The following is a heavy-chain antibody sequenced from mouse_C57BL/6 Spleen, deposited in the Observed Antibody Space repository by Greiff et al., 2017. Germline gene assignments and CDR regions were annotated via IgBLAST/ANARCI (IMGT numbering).Heavy chain of an antibody. CDR2: IYPRSGNT. CDR1: GYTFTSYG. CDR3: AREGSITTVVADAMDY. V-gene: IGHV1-81*01. Sequence: VQLQQSGAELARPGASVKLSCKASGYTFTSYGIRWVQQRTGQGLEWIGEIYPRSGNTYYNEKFKGKATLTADKSSSTAYMELRSLTSEDSAVYFCAREGSITTVVADAMDYWGQGTSVTVSS. J-gene: IGHJ4*01. D-gene: IGHD1-1*01.